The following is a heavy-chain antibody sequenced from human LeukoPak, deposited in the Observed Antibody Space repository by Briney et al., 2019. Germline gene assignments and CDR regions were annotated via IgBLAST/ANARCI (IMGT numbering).Heavy chain of an antibody. Sequence: ASVKVSFKASGYTFNDYYMHWVRQAPGQGLEWIGRINPDSGGTDYAQKFQGRVTMTRDTSISTAYMELSRLRSDDTAVYYCARALLDIVVVPAATDDYWGQGTLVTVSS. CDR2: INPDSGGT. V-gene: IGHV1-2*02. J-gene: IGHJ4*02. D-gene: IGHD2-2*01. CDR3: ARALLDIVVVPAATDDY. CDR1: GYTFNDYY.